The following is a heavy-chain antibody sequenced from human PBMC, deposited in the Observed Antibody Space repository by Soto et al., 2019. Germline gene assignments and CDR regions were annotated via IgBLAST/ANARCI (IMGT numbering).Heavy chain of an antibody. D-gene: IGHD1-26*01. CDR3: AREGSGTSDNAIYS. Sequence: GASVKVSCKASGGTFSSYAISWVRQAPGQGLEWMGGIIPIFGTANYAQKFQGRVTITADESTSTAYMELSSLRSEDTAVYYCAREGSGTSDNAIYSRGQGTMVSVAS. CDR2: IIPIFGTA. J-gene: IGHJ3*01. CDR1: GGTFSSYA. V-gene: IGHV1-69*13.